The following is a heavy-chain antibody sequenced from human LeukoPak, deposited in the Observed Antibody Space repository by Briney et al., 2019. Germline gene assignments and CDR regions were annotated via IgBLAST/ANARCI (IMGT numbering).Heavy chain of an antibody. J-gene: IGHJ6*04. CDR1: GYSFTNYW. V-gene: IGHV5-10-1*01. Sequence: GESLKISCKGSGYSFTNYWISWVRQMPGKGLEWMGRIDPSDSYANYSPSFQGHVTVSVDKSISTAYLQWSSLKASGTAMYYCARSDGMDVWGKGTTVTVSS. CDR2: IDPSDSYA. CDR3: ARSDGMDV.